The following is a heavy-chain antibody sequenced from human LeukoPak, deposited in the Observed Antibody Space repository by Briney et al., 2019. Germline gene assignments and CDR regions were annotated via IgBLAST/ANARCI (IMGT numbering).Heavy chain of an antibody. CDR1: GFIVTSHS. V-gene: IGHV3-7*04. D-gene: IGHD5-24*01. J-gene: IGHJ4*02. CDR3: TRVGYIDEGIDY. CDR2: IKQDGSKK. Sequence: GGSLRLSCAASGFIVTSHSMTWVRQAPGKGLEWVANIKQDGSKKSYVDSVKGRFTISRDNAKNSLYLQMNSLRAEDTAIYYCTRVGYIDEGIDYWGQGTLVTVSS.